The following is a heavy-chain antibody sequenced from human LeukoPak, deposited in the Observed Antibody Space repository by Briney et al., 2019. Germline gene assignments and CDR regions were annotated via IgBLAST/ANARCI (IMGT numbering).Heavy chain of an antibody. CDR1: GFTVSSNF. D-gene: IGHD2-15*01. CDR3: ATEGYCSGGNCYSFDH. V-gene: IGHV3-15*01. Sequence: GGSLRLSCAVSGFTVSSNFMSWVRQAPGKGLEWVGRIKSKTDGGTIDYAAPVKGRFSVSRDDSKNTVYLQMNSLKTEDTAVYYCATEGYCSGGNCYSFDHWGQGTLVTVSS. J-gene: IGHJ4*02. CDR2: IKSKTDGGTI.